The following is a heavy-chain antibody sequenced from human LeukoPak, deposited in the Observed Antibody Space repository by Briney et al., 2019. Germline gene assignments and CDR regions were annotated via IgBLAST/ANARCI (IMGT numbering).Heavy chain of an antibody. V-gene: IGHV1-69*05. J-gene: IGHJ3*02. CDR2: IIPIFGTA. CDR1: GGTFSSYA. CDR3: GRDPTADIVVVPGAMAGVNAFDI. D-gene: IGHD2-2*01. Sequence: GASVKVSCKASGGTFSSYAISWVRQAPGQGLEWMGRIIPIFGTANYAQKFQGRVTITTDESTSTAYMELSSLRSEDTAVYYCGRDPTADIVVVPGAMAGVNAFDIWGQGTMVTVSS.